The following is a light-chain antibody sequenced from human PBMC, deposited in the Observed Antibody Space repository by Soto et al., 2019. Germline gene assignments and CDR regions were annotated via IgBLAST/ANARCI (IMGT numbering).Light chain of an antibody. Sequence: SYELTQPPSVSVSPGQTATVTCSGDKLGDKYVCWYQQRPGQSPVLVIYQDNKRPSGIPERFSGSNSGNTATLTISGTQSMDEANYYCQAWDSNTYDFGSGTKVTVL. CDR1: KLGDKY. CDR3: QAWDSNTYD. J-gene: IGLJ1*01. CDR2: QDN. V-gene: IGLV3-1*01.